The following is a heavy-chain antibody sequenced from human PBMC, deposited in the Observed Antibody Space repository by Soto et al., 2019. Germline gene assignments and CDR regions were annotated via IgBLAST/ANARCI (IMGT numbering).Heavy chain of an antibody. D-gene: IGHD3-22*01. CDR3: ARSVPHYDSSGPFDY. V-gene: IGHV3-30*03. CDR2: ISYDGSTI. Sequence: GGSLRLSXAGSGFTFSSYGMHWVRQAPGKGLEWVAVISYDGSTIYYADSVKCRFTISRDNAKNSLYLQMNTLRAEDTAVYYCARSVPHYDSSGPFDYWGQGTLVTVSS. CDR1: GFTFSSYG. J-gene: IGHJ4*02.